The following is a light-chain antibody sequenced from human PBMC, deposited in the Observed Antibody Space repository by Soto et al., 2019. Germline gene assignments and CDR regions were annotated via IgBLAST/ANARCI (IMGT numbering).Light chain of an antibody. V-gene: IGKV3-20*01. CDR2: AAL. Sequence: EIVLTQSPGTLSLSPGERATLSCRASQSVSSSLLAWYQQRPGQAPRLLIYAALIRAIGIPDRFSGSGSGTDFTLTISRLESEDFAVYYCQLYGSSPPWTFGQGTKVEIK. J-gene: IGKJ1*01. CDR1: QSVSSSL. CDR3: QLYGSSPPWT.